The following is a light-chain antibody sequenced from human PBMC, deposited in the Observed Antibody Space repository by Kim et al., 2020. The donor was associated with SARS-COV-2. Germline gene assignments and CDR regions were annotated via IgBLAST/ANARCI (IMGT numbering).Light chain of an antibody. CDR2: GAS. CDR1: QSVSSSY. J-gene: IGKJ2*01. V-gene: IGKV3D-7*01. Sequence: GESVTHSCRASQSVSSSYLTWYQQKPGQAPRLLIFGASTRATGIPARFSGSGSGTDFTLTISSLQPEDFAVYYCQQDYNLYTFGQGTKLEI. CDR3: QQDYNLYT.